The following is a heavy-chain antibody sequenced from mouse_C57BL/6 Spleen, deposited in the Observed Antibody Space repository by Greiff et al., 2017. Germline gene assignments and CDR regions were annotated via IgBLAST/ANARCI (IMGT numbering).Heavy chain of an antibody. Sequence: QVQLKQPGTELEKPGASGYTFTSYWMHWVKQRPGQGLEWIGNINPSNGGTNYNEKFKSKATLTVDKSSSTAYMQLSSLTSEASAVYYCAREGGLYYGSTSFAYWGQGTLVTVSA. V-gene: IGHV1-53*01. J-gene: IGHJ3*01. CDR3: AREGGLYYGSTSFAY. CDR2: INPSNGGT. D-gene: IGHD1-1*01. CDR1: GYTFTSYW.